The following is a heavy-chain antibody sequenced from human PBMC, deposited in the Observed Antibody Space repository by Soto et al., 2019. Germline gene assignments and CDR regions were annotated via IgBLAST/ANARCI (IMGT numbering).Heavy chain of an antibody. V-gene: IGHV3-30*18. CDR3: AKESFGYDLRNGAPYYYYYMDV. J-gene: IGHJ6*03. CDR2: ISYDGSNK. Sequence: GGSLRLSCAASGFTFSSYGMHWVRQAPGKGLEWVAVISYDGSNKYYADSVKGRFTISRDNSKNTLYLQMNSLRAEDTAVYYCAKESFGYDLRNGAPYYYYYMDVWGKGTTVTVSS. D-gene: IGHD5-12*01. CDR1: GFTFSSYG.